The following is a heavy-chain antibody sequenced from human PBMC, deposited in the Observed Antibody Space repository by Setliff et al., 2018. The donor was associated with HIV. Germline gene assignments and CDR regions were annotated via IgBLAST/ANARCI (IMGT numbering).Heavy chain of an antibody. CDR1: GSSISNYY. V-gene: IGHV4-4*08. CDR3: ARGGVLRYFDWAY. Sequence: PSETLSLTCTVSGSSISNYYWSWIRQPPGKGLEWIGYIYTSGSTDYYPSLKSRVTISVDTSKNQFSLKLSSVTAADTAVYYCARGGVLRYFDWAYWGQVTLVTVSS. D-gene: IGHD3-9*01. J-gene: IGHJ4*02. CDR2: IYTSGST.